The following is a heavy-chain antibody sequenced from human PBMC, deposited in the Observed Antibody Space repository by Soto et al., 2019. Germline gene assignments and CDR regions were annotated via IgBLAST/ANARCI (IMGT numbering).Heavy chain of an antibody. Sequence: QVQLVQSGAEVKKPGASVKVSCKASGYTFTSYGISWVRQAPGQGLEWMGWISAYNGNTNYAQKLQGRVTMPTDTSTSTAYRELGSLRSDDTAVYYCARDRSSLNYSYHCGMDVWGQGTTVTVSS. V-gene: IGHV1-18*01. CDR1: GYTFTSYG. D-gene: IGHD6-6*01. CDR2: ISAYNGNT. CDR3: ARDRSSLNYSYHCGMDV. J-gene: IGHJ6*02.